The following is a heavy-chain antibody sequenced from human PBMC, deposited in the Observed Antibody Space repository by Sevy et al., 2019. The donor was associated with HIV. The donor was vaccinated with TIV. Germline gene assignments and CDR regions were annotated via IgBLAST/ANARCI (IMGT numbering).Heavy chain of an antibody. Sequence: GGSLRLSCAASGFRFNNYAMTWVRQAPGKGLEWVSGISGSGGSTYYADSVKGRFTISRDNSKNTLYLQMNSLRAEDTAVYYCAKEDSYGHFDYWGQGTLVTVSS. J-gene: IGHJ4*02. D-gene: IGHD5-18*01. CDR3: AKEDSYGHFDY. CDR2: ISGSGGST. V-gene: IGHV3-23*01. CDR1: GFRFNNYA.